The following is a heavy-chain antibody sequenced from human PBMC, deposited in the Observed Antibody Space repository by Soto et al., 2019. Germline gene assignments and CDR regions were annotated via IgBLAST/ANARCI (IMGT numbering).Heavy chain of an antibody. J-gene: IGHJ4*02. Sequence: EVQLVESGGGLVQPGGSLRLSCAASGFTFSSYWMSWVRQAPGKGLEWVANIKQDGSEKYYVDSVKGRFTISRDNAKNSLYLQMNSLRAEDTAVYYCASQGSSGYREFKTYWGQGTLVTVSS. CDR2: IKQDGSEK. D-gene: IGHD3-22*01. CDR1: GFTFSSYW. CDR3: ASQGSSGYREFKTY. V-gene: IGHV3-7*01.